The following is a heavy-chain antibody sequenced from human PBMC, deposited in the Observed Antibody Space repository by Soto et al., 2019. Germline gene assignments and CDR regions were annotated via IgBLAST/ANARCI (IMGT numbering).Heavy chain of an antibody. D-gene: IGHD3-10*01. CDR2: ISGSGAST. CDR3: ASGVALVRGAADCYSMDV. V-gene: IGHV3-23*01. Sequence: EVQLLESGGGLVQPVGSLRLSCGASTFIFSSYAMSWVRQAPGKGLGWVSTISGSGASTYYADSDKGRFTISRDNYKNTLYLQMNSLRADDTDVYYCASGVALVRGAADCYSMDVWGEGTTVTVSS. J-gene: IGHJ6*03. CDR1: TFIFSSYA.